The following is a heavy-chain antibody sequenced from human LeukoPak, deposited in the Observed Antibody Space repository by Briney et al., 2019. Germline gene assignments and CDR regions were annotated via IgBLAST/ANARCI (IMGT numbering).Heavy chain of an antibody. CDR2: INHSGST. Sequence: PSETLSLTCAVYGGSFSGYYWSWIRQPPGKGLEWIGEINHSGSTNYNPSLKSRVTISVDTSKTQFSLKLTSVTAADTAVYYCARVGAQRDYFDYWGQGTLVTVSS. CDR3: ARVGAQRDYFDY. V-gene: IGHV4-34*01. CDR1: GGSFSGYY. D-gene: IGHD1-26*01. J-gene: IGHJ4*02.